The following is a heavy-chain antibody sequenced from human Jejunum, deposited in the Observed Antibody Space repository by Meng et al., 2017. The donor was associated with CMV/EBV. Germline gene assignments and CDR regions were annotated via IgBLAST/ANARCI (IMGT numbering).Heavy chain of an antibody. CDR3: TRALDY. V-gene: IGHV3-7*04. CDR2: IRYDGGER. J-gene: IGHJ4*02. Sequence: SLKISCAASGFNFRDYGVDWVRQAPGRGLEWVANIRYDGGERYYVNSVEGRFFIYRDNARNSLYLQMNSLRAEDSAIYYCTRALDYWGQGTLVTVSS. CDR1: GFNFRDYG.